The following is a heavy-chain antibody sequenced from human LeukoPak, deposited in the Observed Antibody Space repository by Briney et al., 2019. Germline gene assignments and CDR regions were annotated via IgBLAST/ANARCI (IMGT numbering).Heavy chain of an antibody. CDR2: ISYDGSNK. D-gene: IGHD5-12*01. Sequence: PGGSLRLSCAASGFTFSSYAMHWVRQAPGKGLEWVAVISYDGSNKYYADSVKGRFTISRDNSKNTLYLQMNSLRAEDTAVYYCARDGATGGPGYFQHWGQGTLVTVSS. CDR3: ARDGATGGPGYFQH. V-gene: IGHV3-30-3*01. CDR1: GFTFSSYA. J-gene: IGHJ1*01.